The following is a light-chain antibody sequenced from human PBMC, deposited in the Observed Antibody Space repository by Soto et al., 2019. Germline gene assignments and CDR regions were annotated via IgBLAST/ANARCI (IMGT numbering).Light chain of an antibody. CDR3: QQYNNWGT. J-gene: IGKJ1*01. V-gene: IGKV3-15*01. CDR2: GAS. Sequence: EIVMTQSPATLSVSPGERATLSCRASQSVSSNLAWYQQKPGQAPRLLIYGASTRATGIAARLSGSGSGTEFTLTISSLQSEDFAVYYCQQYNNWGTFGQGTKVEIK. CDR1: QSVSSN.